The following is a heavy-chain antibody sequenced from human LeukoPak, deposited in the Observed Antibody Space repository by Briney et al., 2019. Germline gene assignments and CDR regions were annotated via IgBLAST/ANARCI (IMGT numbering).Heavy chain of an antibody. J-gene: IGHJ4*02. Sequence: MSSETLSLTCTVSGGSISSYYWSWIRQPPGKGLEWIGYIYYSGTTKYNASLKSRVTISVDTSKNQFSLKLSSVTAADTAVSYCAKGGYDFSNPFDSWGQGTLVTVSS. CDR3: AKGGYDFSNPFDS. V-gene: IGHV4-59*08. CDR1: GGSISSYY. CDR2: IYYSGTT. D-gene: IGHD4-11*01.